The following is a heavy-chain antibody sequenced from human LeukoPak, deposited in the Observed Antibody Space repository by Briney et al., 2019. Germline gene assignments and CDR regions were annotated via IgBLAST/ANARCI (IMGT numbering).Heavy chain of an antibody. Sequence: ASVKVSCKASGYTFTGYYMHWVRQAPGQGLEWMGRINPNSGGTNYAQKFQGRVTMTRDTSISTAYMELSRLRSDDTAVYYCARSNYVPCRRPDCSSAQKRPDAFDIWGQGTMVIVSS. J-gene: IGHJ3*02. CDR3: ARSNYVPCRRPDCSSAQKRPDAFDI. V-gene: IGHV1-2*06. D-gene: IGHD2-2*01. CDR2: INPNSGGT. CDR1: GYTFTGYY.